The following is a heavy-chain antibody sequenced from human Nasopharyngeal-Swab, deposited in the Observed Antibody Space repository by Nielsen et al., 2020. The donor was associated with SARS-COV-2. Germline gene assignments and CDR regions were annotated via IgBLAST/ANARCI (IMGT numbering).Heavy chain of an antibody. J-gene: IGHJ4*02. D-gene: IGHD2-21*02. CDR2: IYPGDSDT. V-gene: IGHV5-51*01. CDR3: ARREHCGGDCYSDYFDY. CDR1: GYSFTSYW. Sequence: GESLKISCKGSGYSFTSYWIGWVRQMPGKGLEWMGIIYPGDSDTRYSPSFQGQVTISADKSISTAYLQWSSLKASDTAMYYCARREHCGGDCYSDYFDYCGQGTLVTVSS.